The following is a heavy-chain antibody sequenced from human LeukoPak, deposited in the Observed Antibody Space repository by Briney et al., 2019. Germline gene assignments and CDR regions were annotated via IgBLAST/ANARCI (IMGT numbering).Heavy chain of an antibody. V-gene: IGHV3-23*01. CDR3: AKQGFGVSTYYFDY. CDR2: ISGSGGST. D-gene: IGHD3-10*01. Sequence: PGGALRLSCAASGFTFSSYAMSWVRQAPGKGLEWVSAISGSGGSTYYAHSVKGRFAIPRDNSKNTLYLQINSLRAEDTAVYYCAKQGFGVSTYYFDYGGKGTLVTVSS. CDR1: GFTFSSYA. J-gene: IGHJ4*02.